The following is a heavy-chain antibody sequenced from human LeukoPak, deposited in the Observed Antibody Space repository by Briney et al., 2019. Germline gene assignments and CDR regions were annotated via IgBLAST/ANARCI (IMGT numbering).Heavy chain of an antibody. J-gene: IGHJ4*02. CDR3: ARGYNYANDFDS. V-gene: IGHV3-74*01. CDR2: ITSDGTAT. Sequence: GGSLRLSCVASGFTFSNYWMHWVRQAPGKGLVWVSRITSDGTATTYADSVKGRFTISRDNAKNTLYLQMNSLRVEDTALYYCARGYNYANDFDSWGQGTLVSVSS. CDR1: GFTFSNYW. D-gene: IGHD5-24*01.